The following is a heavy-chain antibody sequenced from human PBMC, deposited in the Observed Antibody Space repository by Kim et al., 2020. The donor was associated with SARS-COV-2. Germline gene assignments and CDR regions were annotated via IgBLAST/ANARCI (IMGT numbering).Heavy chain of an antibody. Sequence: PKSRVTISVDTSKNQFSRKLSSVTAADTAVYYCARDPIAVAGTDHDAFDIWGQGTMVTVSS. V-gene: IGHV4-59*01. CDR3: ARDPIAVAGTDHDAFDI. J-gene: IGHJ3*02. D-gene: IGHD6-19*01.